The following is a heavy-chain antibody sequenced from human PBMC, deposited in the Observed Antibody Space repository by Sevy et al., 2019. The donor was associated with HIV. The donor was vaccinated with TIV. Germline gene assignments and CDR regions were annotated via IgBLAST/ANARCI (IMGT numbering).Heavy chain of an antibody. CDR3: AREGCTKPHDY. CDR1: GFTFSKYS. Sequence: GGSLRLSCAASGFTFSKYSMSWVRQPPGKGLGWVSTLSLGCGEINYGASVKGRFTISRDNSKSSVYLQMNNLRPEDTAVYYCAREGCTKPHDYWGQGTLVTVSS. D-gene: IGHD2-8*01. V-gene: IGHV3-23*01. J-gene: IGHJ4*02. CDR2: LSLGCGEI.